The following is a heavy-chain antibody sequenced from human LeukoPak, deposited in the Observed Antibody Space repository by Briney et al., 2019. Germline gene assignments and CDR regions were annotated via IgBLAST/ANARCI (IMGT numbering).Heavy chain of an antibody. CDR3: ARGAPDYADYFDY. V-gene: IGHV4-31*03. J-gene: IGHJ4*02. CDR1: GDSISSGGYY. Sequence: SETLSLICTVSGDSISSGGYYWSWIRQHPGKGLEWIGYISNSGSNYYNPSLKSRLTISVDTSKNQFSLKLRPVIAADTAVYYCARGAPDYADYFDYWGQGTLVTVSS. D-gene: IGHD4-17*01. CDR2: ISNSGSN.